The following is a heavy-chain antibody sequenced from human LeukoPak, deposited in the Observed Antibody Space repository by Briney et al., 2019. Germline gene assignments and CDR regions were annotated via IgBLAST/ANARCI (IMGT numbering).Heavy chain of an antibody. CDR3: ARDRRYDILTGYHWYFDL. D-gene: IGHD3-9*01. J-gene: IGHJ2*01. V-gene: IGHV4-59*12. CDR2: IYYSGST. CDR1: GGSISSYY. Sequence: PSETLSLTCTVSGGSISSYYWSWIRQPPGKGLEWIGYIYYSGSTNYNPSLKSRVTISVDTSKNQFSLKLSSVTAADTAVYYCARDRRYDILTGYHWYFDLWGRGTLVTVSS.